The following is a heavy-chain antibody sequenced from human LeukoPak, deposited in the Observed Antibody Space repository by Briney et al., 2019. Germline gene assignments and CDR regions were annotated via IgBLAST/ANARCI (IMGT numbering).Heavy chain of an antibody. Sequence: SETLSLTCTVSGGSISGTSYYWGWIRQPPGKGLEWIGSLSYSGSTYCNPSLKSRVTISVDTSKTHLSLRLSSVTAADTAVYYCARTLGILNASAFDIWGQGTMVTDSS. J-gene: IGHJ3*02. D-gene: IGHD7-27*01. CDR2: LSYSGST. CDR1: GGSISGTSYY. CDR3: ARTLGILNASAFDI. V-gene: IGHV4-39*07.